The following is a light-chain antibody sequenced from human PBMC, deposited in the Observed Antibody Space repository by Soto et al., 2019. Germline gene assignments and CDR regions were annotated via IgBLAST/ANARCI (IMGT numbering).Light chain of an antibody. V-gene: IGKV3-15*01. CDR1: QSISDT. J-gene: IGKJ5*01. CDR3: QQYNSWPIT. Sequence: EIVMTQSPATLSVSPGGRATLSCRASQSISDTLAWYQQKPGQAPRLLIYGASRRATGFPARFSGSGSGTDFTLTISSLQSEDFAVYYCQQYNSWPITFGQGTRL. CDR2: GAS.